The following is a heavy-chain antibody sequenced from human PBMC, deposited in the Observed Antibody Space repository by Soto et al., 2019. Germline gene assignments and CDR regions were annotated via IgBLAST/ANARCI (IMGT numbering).Heavy chain of an antibody. CDR1: GFTFDDYA. V-gene: IGHV3-9*01. CDR2: ISWNSGSI. J-gene: IGHJ5*02. Sequence: EVQLVESGGGLVQPGRSLRLSCAASGFTFDDYAMHWVRQAPGKGLEWVSGISWNSGSIGYADSVKGRFTISRDNAKNSLYLQMNSLRAEDTALYYCAKERQINWSDPWGQGTLVTVSS. CDR3: AKERQINWSDP.